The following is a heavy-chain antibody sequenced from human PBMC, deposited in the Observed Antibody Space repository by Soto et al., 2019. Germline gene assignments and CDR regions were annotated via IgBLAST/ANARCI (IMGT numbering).Heavy chain of an antibody. D-gene: IGHD6-13*01. Sequence: GGSLRLSCAASGFTFSSYAMSWVRQAPGKGLEWVSAISGSGGSTYYADSVKGRFTISRDNSENTLYLQMNSLRAEDTAVYYCATRIEIAAAGLYYFDYWGQGTLVTVSS. J-gene: IGHJ4*02. CDR2: ISGSGGST. CDR3: ATRIEIAAAGLYYFDY. CDR1: GFTFSSYA. V-gene: IGHV3-23*01.